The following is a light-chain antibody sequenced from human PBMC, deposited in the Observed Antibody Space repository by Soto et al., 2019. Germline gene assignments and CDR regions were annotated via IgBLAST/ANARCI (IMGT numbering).Light chain of an antibody. CDR3: QQYDSHPMYT. Sequence: DIQMTQSPSTLSASVGDRVTITCRARQNIVNWLAWYQQKPGKAPNLLIYKTSTLQRGVPSRFSGSGSGTEFTLTISSLQPDDFATYYCQQYDSHPMYTFGQGTKVVI. J-gene: IGKJ2*01. V-gene: IGKV1-5*03. CDR2: KTS. CDR1: QNIVNW.